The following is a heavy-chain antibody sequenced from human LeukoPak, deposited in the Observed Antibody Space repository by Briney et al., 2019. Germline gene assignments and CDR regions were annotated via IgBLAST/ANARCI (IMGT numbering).Heavy chain of an antibody. J-gene: IGHJ4*02. CDR3: ARGGYYGSGRYYFDS. CDR1: GFTFSSYW. D-gene: IGHD3-3*01. V-gene: IGHV3-74*01. Sequence: GGSLRLSCAASGFTFSSYWMHWIRQAPGKGLVWVSRIKSDGSNTNYADSVKGRFTISRDNAKNTLHLQMNSLRAEDTAVYYCARGGYYGSGRYYFDSWGQGTLVTVSS. CDR2: IKSDGSNT.